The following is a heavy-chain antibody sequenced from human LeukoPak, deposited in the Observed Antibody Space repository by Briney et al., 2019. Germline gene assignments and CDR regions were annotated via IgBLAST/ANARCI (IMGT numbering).Heavy chain of an antibody. CDR2: ISYDGSNK. CDR1: GFTFSSYA. D-gene: IGHD1-26*01. CDR3: ARCHGCGYYIDY. V-gene: IGHV3-30-3*01. J-gene: IGHJ4*02. Sequence: PGGSLRLSCAASGFTFSSYAMHWVRQAPGEGVEWVAVISYDGSNKYYADSVKGRFTISRDNSKNTLYLQMNSLRAEDTAVYYCARCHGCGYYIDYWGQGTLVTVSS.